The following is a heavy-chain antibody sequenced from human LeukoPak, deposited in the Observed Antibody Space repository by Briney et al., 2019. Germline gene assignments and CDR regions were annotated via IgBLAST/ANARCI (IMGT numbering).Heavy chain of an antibody. CDR3: AKRILTGYPNYGMDV. CDR1: GFTFSTYG. V-gene: IGHV3-23*01. Sequence: PGGSLRLSCAASGFTFSTYGMHWVRQAPGQGLECVSAISDSGSKTYYADSVKGRFTISRDNSKNTLYLQMNSLRAEDTAVYYCAKRILTGYPNYGMDVWGKGTTVTVSS. CDR2: ISDSGSKT. D-gene: IGHD3-9*01. J-gene: IGHJ6*04.